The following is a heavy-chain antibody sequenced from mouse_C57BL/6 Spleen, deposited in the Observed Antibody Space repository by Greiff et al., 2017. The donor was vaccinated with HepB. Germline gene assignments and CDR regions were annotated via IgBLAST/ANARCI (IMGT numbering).Heavy chain of an antibody. D-gene: IGHD2-1*01. CDR2: ISDGGSYT. J-gene: IGHJ1*03. CDR3: AREGNYEYFDV. V-gene: IGHV5-4*01. Sequence: EVKLVESGGGLVKPGGSLKLSCAASGFTFSSYAMSWVRQTPEKRLEWVATISDGGSYTYYPDNVKGRFTISRDNAKSNLYLQMSHLKSEDTAMYYCAREGNYEYFDVWGTGTTVTVSS. CDR1: GFTFSSYA.